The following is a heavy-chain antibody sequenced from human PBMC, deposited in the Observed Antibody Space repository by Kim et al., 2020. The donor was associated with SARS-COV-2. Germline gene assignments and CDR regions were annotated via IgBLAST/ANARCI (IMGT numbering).Heavy chain of an antibody. Sequence: GGSLRLSCAASGFTFSSYGMHWVRQAPGKGLEWVAVISYDGSNKYYADSVKDRFTISRDNSKNTLYLQMNSLRAEDTAVYYCAKDGRYVSYYFDYWGQGTLVTVSS. CDR2: ISYDGSNK. D-gene: IGHD2-15*01. J-gene: IGHJ4*02. V-gene: IGHV3-30*18. CDR3: AKDGRYVSYYFDY. CDR1: GFTFSSYG.